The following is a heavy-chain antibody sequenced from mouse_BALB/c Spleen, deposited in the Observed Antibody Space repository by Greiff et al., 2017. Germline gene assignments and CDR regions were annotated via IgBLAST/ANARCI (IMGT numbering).Heavy chain of an antibody. V-gene: IGHV3-6*02. J-gene: IGHJ4*01. CDR1: GYSITSGYY. CDR3: ARVGTTVVAYYAMDY. D-gene: IGHD1-1*01. CDR2: ISYDGSN. Sequence: EVKLMESGPGLVKPSQSLSLTCSVTGYSITSGYYWNWIRQFPGNKLEWMGYISYDGSNNYNPSLKNRISITRDTSKNQFFLKLNSVTTEDTATYYCARVGTTVVAYYAMDYWGQGTSVTVSS.